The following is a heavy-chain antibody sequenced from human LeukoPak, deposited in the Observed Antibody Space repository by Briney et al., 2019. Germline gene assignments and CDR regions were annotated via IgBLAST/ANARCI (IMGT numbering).Heavy chain of an antibody. CDR2: ISSSGNTI. J-gene: IGHJ4*02. CDR3: ARETDSTLFDF. CDR1: GFTFSIYE. Sequence: PGGSLRLSCAASGFTFSIYEMNWVRQAPGKGLEWVSYISSSGNTIYYADSLKGRFTISRDNAKNSLYLQMNSLRAEDTAVYYCARETDSTLFDFWGQGTLVTVSS. D-gene: IGHD2-2*01. V-gene: IGHV3-48*03.